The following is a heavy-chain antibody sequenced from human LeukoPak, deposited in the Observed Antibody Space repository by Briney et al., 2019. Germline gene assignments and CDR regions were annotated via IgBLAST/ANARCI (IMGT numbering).Heavy chain of an antibody. J-gene: IGHJ4*02. D-gene: IGHD3-3*01. CDR1: GYTFTSYG. CDR3: ARDPGYDFWSGYYTE. Sequence: ASVKVSCKASGYTFTSYGISWVRQAPGQGLEWMGWISAYNGNTNYAQKLQGRVTMTTDTSTSTAYMELRRLRSDDTAVYYCARDPGYDFWSGYYTEWGQGTLVTVSS. V-gene: IGHV1-18*01. CDR2: ISAYNGNT.